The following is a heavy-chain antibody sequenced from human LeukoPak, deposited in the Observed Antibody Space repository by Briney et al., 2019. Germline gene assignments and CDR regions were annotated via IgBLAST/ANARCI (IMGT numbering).Heavy chain of an antibody. J-gene: IGHJ4*02. CDR3: NNREF. CDR1: GFTFSSYA. CDR2: IKSKTDGGTI. Sequence: GGSLRLSCAASGFTFSSYAMHWVRQAPGKGLEWVGRIKSKTDGGTIDYAAPVKGRLTISRDDSKNTLYLQMNSLKTEDTAVYYCNNREFWGQGTLVTVSS. V-gene: IGHV3-15*07. D-gene: IGHD3-10*01.